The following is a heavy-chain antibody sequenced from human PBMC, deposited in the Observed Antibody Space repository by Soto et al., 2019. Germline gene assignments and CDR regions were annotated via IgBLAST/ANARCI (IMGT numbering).Heavy chain of an antibody. CDR3: AHSGPKPGKNIAAAGYFDWFDP. Sequence: QITLKESGPTLVKPTQTLTLTCTFSGFSLSTSGVGVGWIRQPPGKALEWLALIYWDDDKRYSPSLKSRLTITKDTSKNQVVLTMTNMDPVDTATYYCAHSGPKPGKNIAAAGYFDWFDPWGQGTLVTVSS. CDR1: GFSLSTSGVG. J-gene: IGHJ5*02. V-gene: IGHV2-5*02. D-gene: IGHD6-13*01. CDR2: IYWDDDK.